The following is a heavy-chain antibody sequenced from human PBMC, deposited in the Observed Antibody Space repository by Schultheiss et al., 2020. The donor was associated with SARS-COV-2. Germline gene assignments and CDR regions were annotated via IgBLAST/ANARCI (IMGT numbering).Heavy chain of an antibody. J-gene: IGHJ4*02. Sequence: GGSLRLSCAASGFTFSGSAMHWVRQASGKGLEWVGRIRSKANSYATAYAASVKGRFTISRDDSKNTLYLQMNSLKTEDTAVYYCIRHYYDSSGYYDYWGQGTLVTVSS. D-gene: IGHD3-22*01. CDR1: GFTFSGSA. CDR3: IRHYYDSSGYYDY. V-gene: IGHV3-73*01. CDR2: IRSKANSYAT.